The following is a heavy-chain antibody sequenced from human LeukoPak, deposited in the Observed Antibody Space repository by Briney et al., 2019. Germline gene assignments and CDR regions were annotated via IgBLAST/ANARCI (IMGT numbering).Heavy chain of an antibody. V-gene: IGHV3-23*01. D-gene: IGHD6-13*01. CDR3: AKDREHSSSWYLRNWFDP. J-gene: IGHJ5*02. CDR1: GFTFSSYA. CDR2: ISGSGGST. Sequence: AGGSLRLSCAASGFTFSSYAMSWVRQAPGKGLEWVSAISGSGGSTYYADSVKGRFTISRDNSKNTLYLQMNSLRAEDTAVYYCAKDREHSSSWYLRNWFDPWGQGTLVTVSS.